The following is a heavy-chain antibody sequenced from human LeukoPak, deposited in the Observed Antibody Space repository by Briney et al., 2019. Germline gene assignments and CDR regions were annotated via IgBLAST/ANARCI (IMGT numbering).Heavy chain of an antibody. CDR2: ISGSGYYT. CDR1: GLTFSDYA. V-gene: IGHV3-23*01. CDR3: AHIYYYGSESFGDF. Sequence: GESLRLSCAASGLTFSDYAMSWVRQAPGEGLEWVSAISGSGYYTYYADSVKGRFTISRDNSKNTLYLQMNTLRAEDTAIYYCAHIYYYGSESFGDFWGQGTLVTVSS. D-gene: IGHD3-10*01. J-gene: IGHJ4*02.